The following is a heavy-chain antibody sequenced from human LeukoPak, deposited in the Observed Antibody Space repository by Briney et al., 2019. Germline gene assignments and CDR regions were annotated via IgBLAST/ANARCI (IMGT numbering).Heavy chain of an antibody. Sequence: GGSLRLSCAASGFTFDDYTMHWVRQAPGKGLEWVSLISWDGGSTYYADSVKGRFTISRDNSKNTLYLQMNSLRAEDTAVYYCAKVAEMAEFDYWGQGTLVTVSS. CDR2: ISWDGGST. V-gene: IGHV3-43*01. D-gene: IGHD5-24*01. CDR1: GFTFDDYT. J-gene: IGHJ4*02. CDR3: AKVAEMAEFDY.